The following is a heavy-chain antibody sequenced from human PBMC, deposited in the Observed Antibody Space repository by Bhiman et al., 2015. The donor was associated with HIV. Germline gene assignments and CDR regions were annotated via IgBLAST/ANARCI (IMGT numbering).Heavy chain of an antibody. CDR1: GFTFSTYS. J-gene: IGHJ4*02. V-gene: IGHV3-21*03. Sequence: EVQLVESGGGLVKPGGSLRLSCAVSGFTFSTYSMIWVRQAPGKGLEWVSSISGSSSYIYYADSVKGRFTISRDNAKHSLYLQMNSLRAEDTAVYYCARQLRLGELSFDYWGQGTLVTVSS. CDR2: ISGSSSYI. CDR3: ARQLRLGELSFDY. D-gene: IGHD3-16*02.